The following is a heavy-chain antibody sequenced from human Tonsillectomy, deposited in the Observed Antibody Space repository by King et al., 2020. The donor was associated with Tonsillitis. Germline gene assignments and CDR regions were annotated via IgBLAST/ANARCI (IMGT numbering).Heavy chain of an antibody. V-gene: IGHV4-39*01. D-gene: IGHD3-3*01. CDR1: GGSISSSNYY. CDR2: IYYSGST. Sequence: QLQESGPGLVKPSETLSLTCTVSGGSISSSNYYWGWIRQPPGKGLEWIGSIYYSGSTFYNPSPKSRVTISIDTSKNQFSLKLSSVTAADTAVYYCARLGITILYYFDYWGQGTLVPVSS. CDR3: ARLGITILYYFDY. J-gene: IGHJ4*02.